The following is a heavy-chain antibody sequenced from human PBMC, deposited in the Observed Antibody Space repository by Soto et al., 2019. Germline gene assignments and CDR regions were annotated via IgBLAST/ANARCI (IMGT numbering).Heavy chain of an antibody. CDR1: GFTVSSNY. V-gene: IGHV3-66*01. CDR3: ARAPYSSSWYTFDP. J-gene: IGHJ5*02. CDR2: VHSGGNT. D-gene: IGHD6-13*01. Sequence: EVQLVESGGGLVQPGGSLRLSCAASGFTVSSNYMSWVRQAPGNGLEWVSVVHSGGNTYYTDSVKGRFSISRDIPKNTLYVQMHSRRGEDTAVYYCARAPYSSSWYTFDPWGQGTLVTVSS.